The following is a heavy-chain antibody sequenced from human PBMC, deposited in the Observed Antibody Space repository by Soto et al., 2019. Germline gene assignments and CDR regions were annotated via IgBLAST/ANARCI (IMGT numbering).Heavy chain of an antibody. CDR2: ISWDDDK. D-gene: IGHD2-2*01. Sequence: QITLKESGPTLVKPTQTLTLTCTFSGFSLTTSGVGVGWIRQPPGKALEWLALISWDDDKRDSPSLKNRLTITKDTSKNQVVLTMANVDPVDTATYYCARGVRSCTTTGCPIWFDPWGQGTLVTVSS. J-gene: IGHJ5*02. V-gene: IGHV2-5*02. CDR1: GFSLTTSGVG. CDR3: ARGVRSCTTTGCPIWFDP.